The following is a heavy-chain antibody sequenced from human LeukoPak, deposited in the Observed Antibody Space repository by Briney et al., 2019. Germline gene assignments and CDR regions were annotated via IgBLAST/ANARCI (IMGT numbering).Heavy chain of an antibody. CDR3: ARGPAMVRGVITYYFDY. D-gene: IGHD3-10*01. CDR1: GYTFTSYH. CDR2: MNPNSGNT. Sequence: ASVKVSCKASGYTFTSYHIDWVRQATGQGLEWMGWMNPNSGNTGYAQKFQGRVTMTRNTSISTAYMELSSLRSEDTAVYYCARGPAMVRGVITYYFDYWGQGTLVTVSS. V-gene: IGHV1-8*01. J-gene: IGHJ4*02.